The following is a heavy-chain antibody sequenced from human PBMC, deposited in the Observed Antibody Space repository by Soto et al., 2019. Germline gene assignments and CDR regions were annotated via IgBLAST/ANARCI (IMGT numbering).Heavy chain of an antibody. CDR1: GFIFSSYT. CDR2: ISASSTYI. J-gene: IGHJ4*02. V-gene: IGHV3-21*01. CDR3: ARGWLRDPWMY. D-gene: IGHD5-12*01. Sequence: EVQLVESGGGLVKPGGSLRVSCAASGFIFSSYTMNWVRQAPGKGLEWVSSISASSTYIYYADSLKGRFPISRDNAYNALYLQMNSLRAEDTAVYYCARGWLRDPWMYWGQGTLVTVSS.